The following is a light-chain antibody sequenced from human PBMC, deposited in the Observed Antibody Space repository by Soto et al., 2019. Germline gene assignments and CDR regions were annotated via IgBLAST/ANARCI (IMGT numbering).Light chain of an antibody. Sequence: EIVLRQSPGTLSLSPGERATLSCRASQSFSNIYLALYQQKPGQSPGLLIYGSANVATGMADRVSGSGSGTDITLTISRLEPEDVAVYFYQQYGNSSTFGQGTKVDIK. CDR2: GSA. CDR3: QQYGNSST. V-gene: IGKV3-20*01. CDR1: QSFSNIY. J-gene: IGKJ1*01.